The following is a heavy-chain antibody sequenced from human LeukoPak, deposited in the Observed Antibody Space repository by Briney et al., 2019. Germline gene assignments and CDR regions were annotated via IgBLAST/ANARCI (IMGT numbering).Heavy chain of an antibody. V-gene: IGHV3-21*01. CDR1: GFTFSSYS. J-gene: IGHJ4*02. Sequence: GGSLRLSCAASGFTFSSYSMNWVRQAPGKGLEWVSSISSSSSSYIYYADSVKGRFTISRDNAKNSLYLQMNSLRAEDTAVYYCARPSTHYDSSGYSNYWGQGTLVTVSS. CDR2: ISSSSSSYI. CDR3: ARPSTHYDSSGYSNY. D-gene: IGHD3-22*01.